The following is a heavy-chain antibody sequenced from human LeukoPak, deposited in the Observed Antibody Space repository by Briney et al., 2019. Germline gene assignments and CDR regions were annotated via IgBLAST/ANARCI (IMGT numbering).Heavy chain of an antibody. J-gene: IGHJ4*02. V-gene: IGHV4-59*01. Sequence: GSLRLSCAASGFTFSDYWMSWIRQPPGKGLEWIGYIYYSGSTNYNPSLKSRVTISVDTSKNQFSLKLSSVTAADTAVYYCARGLIYGDSSSFDYWGQGTLVTVSS. D-gene: IGHD4-17*01. CDR1: GFTFSDYW. CDR2: IYYSGST. CDR3: ARGLIYGDSSSFDY.